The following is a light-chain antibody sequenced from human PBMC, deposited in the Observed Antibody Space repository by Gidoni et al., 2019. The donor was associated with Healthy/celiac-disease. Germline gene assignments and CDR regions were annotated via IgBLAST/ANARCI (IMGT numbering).Light chain of an antibody. CDR2: QDS. CDR3: QAWDSSTYVV. V-gene: IGLV3-1*01. CDR1: KLGDKY. Sequence: YELTQPPPVSVSPGQTASITCSGDKLGDKYACWYQQKPGQSPVLVIYQDSKRPSGIPERFSGSNSGNTATLTISGTQAMDEADYYCQAWDSSTYVVFGGGTKLTVL. J-gene: IGLJ2*01.